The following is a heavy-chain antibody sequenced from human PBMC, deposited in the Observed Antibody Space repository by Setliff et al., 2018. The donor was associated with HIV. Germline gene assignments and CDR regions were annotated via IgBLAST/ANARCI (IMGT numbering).Heavy chain of an antibody. Sequence: PGGSLRLSCAGSGFTFSSYAMTWVRQAPGKGLEWVGFIRSKAYGGTTEYAASVKGRFTISRDDSKSIAYLQMNSLKAEDTAVYYCTRALSEWDIVVVVAATPFVYYMDVWGKGTTVTVSS. D-gene: IGHD2-15*01. J-gene: IGHJ6*03. CDR1: GFTFSSYA. CDR3: TRALSEWDIVVVVAATPFVYYMDV. V-gene: IGHV3-49*04. CDR2: IRSKAYGGTT.